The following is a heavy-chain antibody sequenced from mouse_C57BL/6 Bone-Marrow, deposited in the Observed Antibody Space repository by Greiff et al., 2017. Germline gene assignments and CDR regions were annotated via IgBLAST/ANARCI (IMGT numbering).Heavy chain of an antibody. CDR1: GFNIKDDY. CDR2: IDPENGDT. J-gene: IGHJ3*01. D-gene: IGHD2-5*01. CDR3: TPYYSNLFY. V-gene: IGHV14-4*01. Sequence: EVKLVESGAELVRPGASVKLSCTASGFNIKDDYMHWVKQRPEQGLEWIGWIDPENGDTEYASKFQGKATITADTSSNTAYLQLSSLTSEDTAVYYCTPYYSNLFYWGQGTLVTVSA.